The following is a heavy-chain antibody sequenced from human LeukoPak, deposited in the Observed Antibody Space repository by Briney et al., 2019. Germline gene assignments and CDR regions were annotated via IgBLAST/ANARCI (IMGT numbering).Heavy chain of an antibody. J-gene: IGHJ4*02. CDR3: ARLNYDYVWGSYRFDY. V-gene: IGHV4-61*02. D-gene: IGHD3-16*02. CDR2: IYTSGST. CDR1: GGSISSGSYY. Sequence: SETLSLTCTVSGGSISSGSYYWSWIRQPAGKGLEWIGRIYTSGSTNYNPSLKSRVTISVDTSKNQFSLKLSSVTAADTAVYYCARLNYDYVWGSYRFDYWGQGTLVTVSS.